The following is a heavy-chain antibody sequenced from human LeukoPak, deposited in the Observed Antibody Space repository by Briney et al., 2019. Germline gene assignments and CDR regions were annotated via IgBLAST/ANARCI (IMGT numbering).Heavy chain of an antibody. CDR3: ARNAVRYNWNFWFDP. CDR2: INHSGST. D-gene: IGHD1-7*01. Sequence: SETLSLTCAVYGGSFSGYYWSWLRQPPEKGLEWIGEINHSGSTNYNPSLKSRVNISVDTSKNQFSLKLSSVTAADTAVYYCARNAVRYNWNFWFDPWGQGTLVTVSS. J-gene: IGHJ5*02. V-gene: IGHV4-34*01. CDR1: GGSFSGYY.